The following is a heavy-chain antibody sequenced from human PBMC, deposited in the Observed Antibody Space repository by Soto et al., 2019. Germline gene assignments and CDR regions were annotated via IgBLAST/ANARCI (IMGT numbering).Heavy chain of an antibody. J-gene: IGHJ4*02. CDR2: IYYSGST. V-gene: IGHV4-31*03. CDR1: GGYISSGCYY. Sequence: SETLSLTCTVSGGYISSGCYYWSWIRRHPGKGLEWIGYIYYSGSTYYNPSLKSRVTISVDTSKNQFSLRLSSVTAADTAVYYCARDHGSIDYWGQGTLVTVSS. CDR3: ARDHGSIDY.